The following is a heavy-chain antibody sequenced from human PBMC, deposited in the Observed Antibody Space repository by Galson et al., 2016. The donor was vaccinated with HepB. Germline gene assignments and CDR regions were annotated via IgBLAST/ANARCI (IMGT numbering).Heavy chain of an antibody. D-gene: IGHD1-26*01. CDR2: IRSRVYGATT. V-gene: IGHV3-49*03. J-gene: IGHJ5*02. CDR1: GFNCGDYS. Sequence: SLRLSCAASGFNCGDYSVSWFRQPPEKGLERVSLIRSRVYGATTEYAASVRGRFTISRDVSKDIAYLHVTSLKTNDTPLYYCTCPTGVSNIYYRWFDPLGEGTLVTVSS. CDR3: TCPTGVSNIYYRWFDP.